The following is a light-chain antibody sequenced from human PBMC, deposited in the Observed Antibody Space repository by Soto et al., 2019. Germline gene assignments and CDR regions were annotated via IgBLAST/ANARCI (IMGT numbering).Light chain of an antibody. Sequence: QSVLIQPPSVSGSPGQSVTISCAATTTDIDNYDSVSWYQQAPGTAPKLIIYDVNNRPSGAPDRFSGSTSGDTASLTISGLQAEDETDYFCSLYSSNGSLIFGPGTKVTVL. CDR3: SLYSSNGSLI. V-gene: IGLV2-18*01. CDR2: DVN. J-gene: IGLJ1*01. CDR1: TTDIDNYDS.